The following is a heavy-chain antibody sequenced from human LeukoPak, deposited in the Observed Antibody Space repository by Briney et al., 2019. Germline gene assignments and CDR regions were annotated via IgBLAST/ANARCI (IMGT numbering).Heavy chain of an antibody. CDR1: GFTFSSHA. J-gene: IGHJ4*02. V-gene: IGHV3-23*01. CDR2: ISSSGGST. Sequence: GESLRLSCAASGFTFSSHAMSWVRQAPGKGLEWVSTISSSGGSTYYADSVKGRFTISRDNSKSTLYLQMNSLRAEDTAVYYCAKATFASSWNLYFDYWGQGTLVTVSS. CDR3: AKATFASSWNLYFDY. D-gene: IGHD6-13*01.